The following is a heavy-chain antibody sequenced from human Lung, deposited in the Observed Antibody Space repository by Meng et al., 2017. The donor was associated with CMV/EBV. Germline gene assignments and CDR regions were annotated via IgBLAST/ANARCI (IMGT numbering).Heavy chain of an antibody. Sequence: QVRLVQSGAEVTRPGASVKVSCKASGYTFIDYYIHWVRQAPGQGLEWVGWINPKSGGTHYAQSFQGRVTITRDTSINTVYVEISSLKSDDTAVYYCTSAPGDYWGQGTLVTVSS. V-gene: IGHV1-2*02. D-gene: IGHD1-14*01. J-gene: IGHJ4*03. CDR3: TSAPGDY. CDR1: GYTFIDYY. CDR2: INPKSGGT.